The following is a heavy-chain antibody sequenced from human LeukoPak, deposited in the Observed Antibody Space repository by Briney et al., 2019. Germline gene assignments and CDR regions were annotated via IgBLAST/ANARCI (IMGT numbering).Heavy chain of an antibody. CDR2: ITSSSTI. J-gene: IGHJ4*02. V-gene: IGHV3-48*03. CDR3: ARGGYNAYDCDY. CDR1: GFTFSSYE. Sequence: GGSLRLSCAASGFTFSSYEMNWVRQAPGKGLEWVSYITSSSTIYYADSVKGRFTISRDNAKNSLYLQMSSLRDEDTAVYYCARGGYNAYDCDYWGQGTLVTVSS. D-gene: IGHD5-12*01.